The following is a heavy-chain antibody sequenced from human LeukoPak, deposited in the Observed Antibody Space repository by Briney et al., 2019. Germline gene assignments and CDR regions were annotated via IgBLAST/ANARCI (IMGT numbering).Heavy chain of an antibody. V-gene: IGHV1-69*13. CDR3: ARAPQPPGSGGSWLLYYYYYMDV. J-gene: IGHJ6*03. CDR1: GGTFSSYA. D-gene: IGHD2-15*01. Sequence: ASVKVSCKASGGTFSSYAISWVRQAPGQGLEWMGGIIPIFGTANYAQKFQGRVTITADESTSTAYMELSSLRSEDTAVYYCARAPQPPGSGGSWLLYYYYYMDVWGKGTTVTDSS. CDR2: IIPIFGTA.